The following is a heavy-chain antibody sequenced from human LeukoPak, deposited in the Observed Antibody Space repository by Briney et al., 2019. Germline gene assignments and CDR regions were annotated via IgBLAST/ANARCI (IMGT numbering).Heavy chain of an antibody. CDR2: IYYSGST. CDR1: GGSISSYY. V-gene: IGHV4-39*07. J-gene: IGHJ4*02. Sequence: KPSETLSLTCTVSGGSISSYYWSWIRQPPGKGLEWIGSIYYSGSTYYNPSLKSRVTISVDTSKNQFSLKLSSVTAADTAVYYCARRSSSWYLGYRYWGQGTLVTVSS. CDR3: ARRSSSWYLGYRY. D-gene: IGHD6-13*01.